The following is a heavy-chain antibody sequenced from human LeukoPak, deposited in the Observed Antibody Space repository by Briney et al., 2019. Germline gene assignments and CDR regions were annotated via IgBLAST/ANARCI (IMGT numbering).Heavy chain of an antibody. D-gene: IGHD3-3*01. CDR2: IYTSGCT. CDR3: ARHQGDVWSGYYFDY. J-gene: IGHJ4*02. Sequence: SETLSLTCTVSGGSISSYYWSWIRQPPGRGLECIGYIYTSGCTNYNPSLKSRVTIPENTSKNQFSLKLRSVTAADTARLYLARHQGDVWSGYYFDYWGQGTLVTVSS. V-gene: IGHV4-4*09. CDR1: GGSISSYY.